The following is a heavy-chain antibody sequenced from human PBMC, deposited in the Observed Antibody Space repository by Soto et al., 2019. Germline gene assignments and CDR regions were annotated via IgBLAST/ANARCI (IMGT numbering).Heavy chain of an antibody. CDR1: GYSITNKG. CDR2: IWAHGTDQ. D-gene: IGHD1-1*01. Sequence: QVRLVQSGGGVVQPGRSLTLSCAASGYSITNKGMHWVRQAPGKGLEWVALIWAHGTDQYYADSVKGRFTVSRDTSTNTVYLQMNSLRAEDTARYYCGKDISSGSIDYWGQGTLVTVSS. CDR3: GKDISSGSIDY. J-gene: IGHJ4*02. V-gene: IGHV3-33*06.